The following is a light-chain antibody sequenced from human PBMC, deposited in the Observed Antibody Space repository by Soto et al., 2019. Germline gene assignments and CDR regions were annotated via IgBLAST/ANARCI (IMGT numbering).Light chain of an antibody. CDR2: WAS. V-gene: IGKV4-1*01. CDR3: QKYGNTPLS. CDR1: QSVLYSSNNKNY. Sequence: DIVMTQSPDSLAVSLGERATINCKSSQSVLYSSNNKNYLAWYQQKPGQPPKLLIYWASTRESGVPDRFSGSGSGTDFTLTISSLQAEDVAVYYCQKYGNTPLSFGGGTKVEI. J-gene: IGKJ4*01.